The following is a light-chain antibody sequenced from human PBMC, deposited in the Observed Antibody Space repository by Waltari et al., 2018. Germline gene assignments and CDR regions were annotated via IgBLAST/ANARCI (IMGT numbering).Light chain of an antibody. J-gene: IGLJ2*01. Sequence: QSALTQPRSVSGSPGQSVTISCTGTSSDVGGYNYVPWYQQPPGKAPKPINYDVSKRPSGVPDRFSGSKSGNTASLTISGLQAEDEADYYCCSYAGSYTFVVFGGGTKLTVL. CDR2: DVS. V-gene: IGLV2-11*01. CDR1: SSDVGGYNY. CDR3: CSYAGSYTFVV.